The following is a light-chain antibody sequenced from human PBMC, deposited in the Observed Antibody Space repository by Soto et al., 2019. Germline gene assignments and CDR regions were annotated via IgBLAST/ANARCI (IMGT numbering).Light chain of an antibody. CDR2: DVS. J-gene: IGLJ1*01. V-gene: IGLV2-14*01. CDR1: ISDVGGYNT. CDR3: SSYTTSISYV. Sequence: QSALTQPASGSGSPGQSITISCTGTISDVGGYNTVSWYQQHPGKVPKLMIHDVSDRPSWVSDRFSGSKSGNTASLTISGLQAEDEADYYCSSYTTSISYVFGSGTKVTVL.